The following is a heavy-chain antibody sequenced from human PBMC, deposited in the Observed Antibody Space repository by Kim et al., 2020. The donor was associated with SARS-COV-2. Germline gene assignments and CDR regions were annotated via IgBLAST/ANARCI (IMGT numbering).Heavy chain of an antibody. CDR2: INPNSGGT. J-gene: IGHJ6*02. D-gene: IGHD2-8*01. V-gene: IGHV1-2*02. CDR1: GYTFTGYY. Sequence: ASVKVSCKASGYTFTGYYMHWVRQAPGQGLEWMGWINPNSGGTNYAQKFQGRVTMTRDTSISTAYMELSRLRSDDTAVYHCARGNAMVYASGGPCGMDVWGQGTTVTVSS. CDR3: ARGNAMVYASGGPCGMDV.